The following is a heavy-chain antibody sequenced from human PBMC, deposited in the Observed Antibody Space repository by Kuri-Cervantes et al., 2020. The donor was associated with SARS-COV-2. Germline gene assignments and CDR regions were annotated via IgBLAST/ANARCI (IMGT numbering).Heavy chain of an antibody. CDR1: GGSISSYY. D-gene: IGHD1-7*01. V-gene: IGHV4-59*01. J-gene: IGHJ4*02. CDR2: IYYSGST. Sequence: SEILSLTCTVSGGSISSYYWSWIRQPPGKGLEWIGYIYYSGSTNYNPSLKSRVTISVDTSKNQFSLKLSSVTAADTAVYYCARGSWNYPFDYWGQGTLVTVSS. CDR3: ARGSWNYPFDY.